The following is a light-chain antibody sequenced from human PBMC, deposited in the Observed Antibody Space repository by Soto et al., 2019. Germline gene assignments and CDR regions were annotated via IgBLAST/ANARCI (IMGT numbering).Light chain of an antibody. CDR3: SSYTTLITVV. J-gene: IGLJ3*02. V-gene: IGLV2-14*01. CDR2: EVR. Sequence: QSVLTQPASVSGSPGQSITISCTGTSSDVGAYKYVSWYRQYPGKAPKLMIYEVRNRPSGVSNRFSGSKSGNTASLTISGLRPEDEADYYCSSYTTLITVVFGGGTKLTVL. CDR1: SSDVGAYKY.